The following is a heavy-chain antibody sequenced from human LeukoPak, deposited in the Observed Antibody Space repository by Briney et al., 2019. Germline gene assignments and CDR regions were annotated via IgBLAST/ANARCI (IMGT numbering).Heavy chain of an antibody. CDR3: ARGGGDFWSGYFNYYYYGMDV. CDR1: GGSISSGGYS. V-gene: IGHV4-30-2*01. D-gene: IGHD3-3*01. CDR2: IYHSGST. Sequence: PSETLSLTCAVSGGSISSGGYSWRWLRQPPGKGLEWIGYIYHSGSTYYNPSLKSRVTISVDRSKNQFSLKLSSVTAADTAVYYCARGGGDFWSGYFNYYYYGMDVWGQGTTVTVSS. J-gene: IGHJ6*02.